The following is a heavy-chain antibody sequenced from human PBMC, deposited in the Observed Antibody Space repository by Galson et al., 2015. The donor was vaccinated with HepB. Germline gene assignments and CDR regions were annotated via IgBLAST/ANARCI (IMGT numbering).Heavy chain of an antibody. Sequence: SLRLSCAASGFTFSSYAMSWVRQAPGKGLEWVSAISGSGGSTYYADSVKGRFTISRDNSKNTLYLQMNSLRAEDTAVYYCAKADWGPYSCFDYWGQGTPVTVSS. CDR2: ISGSGGST. D-gene: IGHD7-27*01. V-gene: IGHV3-23*01. CDR3: AKADWGPYSCFDY. J-gene: IGHJ4*02. CDR1: GFTFSSYA.